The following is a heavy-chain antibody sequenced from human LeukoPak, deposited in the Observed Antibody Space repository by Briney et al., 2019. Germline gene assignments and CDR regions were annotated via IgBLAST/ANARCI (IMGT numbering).Heavy chain of an antibody. CDR1: GFTFSSYA. CDR2: ISYDGSNK. CDR3: ARDPLAHIAVATYGAFDI. J-gene: IGHJ3*02. Sequence: PGGSLRLSCAASGFTFSSYAMHWVRQAPGKGLEWVAVISYDGSNKYYADSVKGRFTISRDNSKNTLYLQMNSLRAEDTAVYYCARDPLAHIAVATYGAFDIWSQGTMVTVSS. V-gene: IGHV3-30-3*01. D-gene: IGHD6-19*01.